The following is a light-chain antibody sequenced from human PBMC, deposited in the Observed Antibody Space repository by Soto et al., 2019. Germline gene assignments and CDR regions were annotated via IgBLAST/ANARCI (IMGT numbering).Light chain of an antibody. CDR2: DGS. V-gene: IGKV1-5*01. CDR1: KSIISW. J-gene: IGKJ5*01. Sequence: KQMYLSLSTLSLTDGHRVTITCLVNKSIISWLAWYQQKPGKAPKLLIYDGSSLESGVTAKFSGSGSGTEFTLTISSLQADDVAVYYCKQAVYSPITFGEGSLLDI. CDR3: KQAVYSPIT.